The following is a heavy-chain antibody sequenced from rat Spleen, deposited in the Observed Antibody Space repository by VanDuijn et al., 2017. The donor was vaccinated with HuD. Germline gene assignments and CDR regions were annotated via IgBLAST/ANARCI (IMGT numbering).Heavy chain of an antibody. CDR3: TSGGVTTRLNWFAY. Sequence: EVRLVESGGGLVQPGRSLKLSCAASGFTFSDFDMAWVRQAPTKGLEWVASISTGGDDTYYRDSVKGRFTISRDDEESTLYLQMDSLRSEDTAMYYCTSGGVTTRLNWFAYWGQGTLVTVSS. J-gene: IGHJ3*01. D-gene: IGHD1-10*01. CDR1: GFTFSDFD. V-gene: IGHV5S23*01. CDR2: ISTGGDDT.